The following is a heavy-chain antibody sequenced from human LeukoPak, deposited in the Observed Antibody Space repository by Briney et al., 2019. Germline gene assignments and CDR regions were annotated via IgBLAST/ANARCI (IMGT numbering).Heavy chain of an antibody. CDR3: ARDGRMVITLLYYYYMDV. CDR1: GGTFSDYA. CDR2: FIPILGTA. V-gene: IGHV1-69*06. J-gene: IGHJ6*03. D-gene: IGHD3-22*01. Sequence: SVKVSCKASGGTFSDYALNWVRQAPGQGLEWMGVFIPILGTANSTQKFQDRVTITADISTNTVYMELSSLRSEDTAVYYCARDGRMVITLLYYYYMDVWGKGTTVTVSS.